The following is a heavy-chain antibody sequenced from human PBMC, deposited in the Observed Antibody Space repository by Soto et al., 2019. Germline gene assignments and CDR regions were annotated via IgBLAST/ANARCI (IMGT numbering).Heavy chain of an antibody. CDR3: ARGEGFGMGIYYYYYMDV. Sequence: QVQLQQWGAGLLKPSETLSLTCAVYGGSFSGYYWSWIRQPPGKGLEWIGEINHSGSTNYNPSLKSRVTISVDTSKNQFSLKLSSVTAADTAVYYCARGEGFGMGIYYYYYMDVWGKGTTVTVSS. D-gene: IGHD3-10*01. J-gene: IGHJ6*03. CDR1: GGSFSGYY. CDR2: INHSGST. V-gene: IGHV4-34*01.